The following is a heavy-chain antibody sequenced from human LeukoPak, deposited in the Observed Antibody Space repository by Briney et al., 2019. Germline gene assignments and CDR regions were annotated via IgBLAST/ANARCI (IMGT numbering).Heavy chain of an antibody. CDR3: ARGGSSWYGEDY. CDR2: IYSGAGT. J-gene: IGHJ4*02. D-gene: IGHD6-13*01. V-gene: IGHV3-66*01. Sequence: GGSLRLSCAASGLTVSGHYMSWVRQAPGKGLEWVSVIYSGAGTHYADSVKGRFTISRDNAKNSLYLQMNSLRAEDTAVYYCARGGSSWYGEDYWGQGTLVTVSS. CDR1: GLTVSGHY.